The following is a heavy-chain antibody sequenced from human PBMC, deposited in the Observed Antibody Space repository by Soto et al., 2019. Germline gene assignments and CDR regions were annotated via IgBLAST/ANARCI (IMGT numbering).Heavy chain of an antibody. CDR3: ARLHLGELSLYWYFDY. D-gene: IGHD3-16*02. J-gene: IGHJ4*02. CDR2: INHSGST. Sequence: PSETLSLTCAVYGGSFSGYYWSWIRQPPGKGLEWIGEINHSGSTNYNPSLKSRVTISVDTSKNQFSLKLSSVTAADTAVYYCARLHLGELSLYWYFDYWGQGTLVTVSS. V-gene: IGHV4-34*01. CDR1: GGSFSGYY.